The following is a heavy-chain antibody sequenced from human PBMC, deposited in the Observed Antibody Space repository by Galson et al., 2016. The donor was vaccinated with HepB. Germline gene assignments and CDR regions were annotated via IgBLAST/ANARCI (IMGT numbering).Heavy chain of an antibody. D-gene: IGHD1-26*01. CDR2: IFYRGTT. CDR3: ARHLRRSGWFDP. Sequence: LSLTCSVSGDSISTNIYYWGWIRQPPGKGLEGIGSIFYRGTTSHKPSLKSRVTISVDTSKNQFSLTLNSVTAADTAIYFCARHLRRSGWFDPWGQGILVPVSS. V-gene: IGHV4-39*01. J-gene: IGHJ5*02. CDR1: GDSISTNIYY.